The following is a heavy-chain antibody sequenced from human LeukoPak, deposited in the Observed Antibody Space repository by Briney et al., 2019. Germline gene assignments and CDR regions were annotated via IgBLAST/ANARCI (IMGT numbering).Heavy chain of an antibody. CDR2: IWSDGSNR. D-gene: IGHD4-11*01. Sequence: PGGSLRLSCVASGFIFSHYGMHWVRQAPGKGLERVAVIWSDGSNRFYAGSVKGRFTISRDNSQNTVFLQMNSLRVEDTAMYYCARDAQRGFDYSNSLEYWGHGTLVTVSS. J-gene: IGHJ4*01. V-gene: IGHV3-33*01. CDR1: GFIFSHYG. CDR3: ARDAQRGFDYSNSLEY.